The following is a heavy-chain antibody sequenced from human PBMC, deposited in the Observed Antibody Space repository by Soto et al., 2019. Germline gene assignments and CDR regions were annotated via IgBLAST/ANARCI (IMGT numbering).Heavy chain of an antibody. V-gene: IGHV4-31*03. CDR2: IYYSGST. CDR3: AVSRRYYFWSGYYLEYFQH. J-gene: IGHJ1*01. Sequence: QVQLQESGPGLVKPSQTLSLTCTVSGGSISSGGYYWSWIRQHPGKGLEWIGYIYYSGSTYYNPSLKSRVTISVDTSKNQFSLKLSSVTAADTAVYYCAVSRRYYFWSGYYLEYFQHWGQGTLVTVSS. D-gene: IGHD3-3*01. CDR1: GGSISSGGYY.